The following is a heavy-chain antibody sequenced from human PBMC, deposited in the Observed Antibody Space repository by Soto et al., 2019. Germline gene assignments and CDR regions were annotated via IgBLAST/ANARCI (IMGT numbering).Heavy chain of an antibody. CDR3: ATWGHCGGIFFFDC. CDR1: GGTLNTYT. J-gene: IGHJ4*02. V-gene: IGHV1-69*06. Sequence: QVQLVQSGAEVKKPGASVKVSCEASGGTLNTYTINWVRQAPGRRLEWVGQIVPMYDSVNYAENFQGRVTITADKPTKTPYVELTRLRAEDTALFFCATWGHCGGIFFFDCGGRGPLVTFSS. CDR2: IVPMYDSV. D-gene: IGHD2-21*01.